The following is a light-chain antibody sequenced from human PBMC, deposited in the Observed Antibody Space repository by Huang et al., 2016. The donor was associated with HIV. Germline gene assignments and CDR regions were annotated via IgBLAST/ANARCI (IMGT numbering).Light chain of an antibody. CDR2: AAS. Sequence: DIQMTQSPPSLSASVGDRVTITCRASQSIATYLNWYQQKPGKAPTLLIYAASSLQSGVPSRFSGSGSGTDFILTINRLQPEDFATYYCQQTYSTPRTFGQGTKVEIK. V-gene: IGKV1-39*01. J-gene: IGKJ1*01. CDR1: QSIATY. CDR3: QQTYSTPRT.